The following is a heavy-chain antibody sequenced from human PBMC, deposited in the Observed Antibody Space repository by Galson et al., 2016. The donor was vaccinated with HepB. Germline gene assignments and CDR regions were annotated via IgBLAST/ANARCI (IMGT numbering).Heavy chain of an antibody. Sequence: SLRLSCAASGFTFSNYAMNWVRQAPGKGPEWVSSIKGGGVSPKYADSVTGRFTISRDNTNNTLHLQMNSLRAEDTAGYYCVKDFYGSGSYYSVGHDHWGXGXXXTVSS. CDR2: IKGGGVSP. CDR1: GFTFSNYA. J-gene: IGHJ4*01. CDR3: VKDFYGSGSYYSVGHDH. D-gene: IGHD3-10*01. V-gene: IGHV3-23*01.